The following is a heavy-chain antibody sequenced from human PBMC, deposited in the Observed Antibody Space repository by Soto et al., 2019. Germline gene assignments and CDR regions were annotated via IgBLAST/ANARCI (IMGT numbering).Heavy chain of an antibody. V-gene: IGHV1-69*01. Sequence: QVQLVQSGAEVKKPGSSVKVSCKASGGTFSSYAISWVRQAPGQGLEWMGGIIPIFGTANYAQKFQGRVTITADESTSTAYMERSSLRSEDTAVYYCASGSRASGFDYDYDGMDVWGQGTTVTVSS. CDR1: GGTFSSYA. J-gene: IGHJ6*02. CDR2: IIPIFGTA. CDR3: ASGSRASGFDYDYDGMDV. D-gene: IGHD3-10*01.